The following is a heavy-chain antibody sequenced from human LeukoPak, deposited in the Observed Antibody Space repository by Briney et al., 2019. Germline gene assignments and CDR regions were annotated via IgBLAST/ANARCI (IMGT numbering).Heavy chain of an antibody. V-gene: IGHV3-72*01. CDR3: ASIRGTFGY. D-gene: IGHD1-26*01. CDR2: TRNKANSFIT. J-gene: IGHJ4*02. CDR1: GFTFSDHF. Sequence: AGSLRLSCAAYGFTFSDHFLDWVRQPPGKGLEWVGRTRNKANSFITEYAASVKGRFTISRDDSKNSLYLQMSSLKTDDTAMYYCASIRGTFGYWGQGNLVTVSS.